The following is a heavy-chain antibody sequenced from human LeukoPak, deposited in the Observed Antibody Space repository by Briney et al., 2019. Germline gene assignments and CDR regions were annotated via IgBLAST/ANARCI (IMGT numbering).Heavy chain of an antibody. D-gene: IGHD3-22*01. CDR2: IWYDGSNK. CDR1: GFTFSSYG. Sequence: GGSLRLSCAAPGFTFSSYGMHWVRQAPGKGLEWVAVIWYDGSNKYYADSVKGRFTISRDNSKNTLYLQMNSLRAEDTAVYYCAREIYYDSRQFDYWGQGALVTVSS. CDR3: AREIYYDSRQFDY. V-gene: IGHV3-33*01. J-gene: IGHJ4*02.